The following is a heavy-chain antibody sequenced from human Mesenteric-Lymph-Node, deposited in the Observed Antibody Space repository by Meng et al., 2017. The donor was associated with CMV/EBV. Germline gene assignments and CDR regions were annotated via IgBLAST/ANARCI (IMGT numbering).Heavy chain of an antibody. CDR1: GGSFSGYN. D-gene: IGHD3-3*01. Sequence: SQTLSLTCAVYGGSFSGYNWSWIRQPPGKGLEWIGEINHSGSTNYNPSLKSRVTISVDTSKNQFSLTLSSVTAADTAVYYCARDRRRGYAISYEGAFDIWGPGTTVTVSS. CDR3: ARDRRRGYAISYEGAFDI. V-gene: IGHV4-34*01. J-gene: IGHJ3*02. CDR2: INHSGST.